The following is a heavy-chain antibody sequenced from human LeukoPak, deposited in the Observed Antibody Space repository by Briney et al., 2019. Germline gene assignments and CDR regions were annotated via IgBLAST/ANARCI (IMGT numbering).Heavy chain of an antibody. CDR2: VGGSGGPI. CDR1: GFTFSSYE. J-gene: IGHJ4*02. CDR3: ARDTSAKPRGFFDY. V-gene: IGHV3-48*03. D-gene: IGHD1-26*01. Sequence: GGSLRLSCAASGFTFSSYEMNWVRQAPGKGLEWVPYVGGSGGPIYYADSVKGRFTISRDNAKNSLYLQMNSLRAEDTAVYYCARDTSAKPRGFFDYWGQGTLVTVSS.